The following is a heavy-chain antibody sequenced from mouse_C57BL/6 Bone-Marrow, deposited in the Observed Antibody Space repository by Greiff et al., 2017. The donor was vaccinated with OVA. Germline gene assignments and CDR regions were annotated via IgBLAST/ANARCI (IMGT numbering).Heavy chain of an antibody. V-gene: IGHV14-4*01. Sequence: VQLKESGAELVRPGASVKLSCTASGFNIKDYYMHWVKERPEQGLEWIGWIDPENGDTEYASKFQGKATITADTSSKTAYLHLSSLTSEDTAVYYCTTYRYWGRGTTLTVSS. J-gene: IGHJ2*01. CDR2: IDPENGDT. CDR3: TTYRY. CDR1: GFNIKDYY.